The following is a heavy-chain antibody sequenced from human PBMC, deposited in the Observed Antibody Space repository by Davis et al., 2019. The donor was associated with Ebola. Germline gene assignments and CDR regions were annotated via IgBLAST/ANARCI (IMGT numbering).Heavy chain of an antibody. Sequence: GESLKISCAASGFTFSSYSMSWVRQAPGKGLEWVSAISGSGGSTYYADSVTGRFTISRDNSKNTLYLQMNSLRAEDTAVYYCAKDWSSGWPNDAFDIWGQGTMVTVSS. CDR3: AKDWSSGWPNDAFDI. D-gene: IGHD6-19*01. CDR2: ISGSGGST. V-gene: IGHV3-23*01. CDR1: GFTFSSYS. J-gene: IGHJ3*02.